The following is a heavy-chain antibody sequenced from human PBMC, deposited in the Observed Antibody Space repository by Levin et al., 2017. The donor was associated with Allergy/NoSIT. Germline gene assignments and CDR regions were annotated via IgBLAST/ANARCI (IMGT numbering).Heavy chain of an antibody. V-gene: IGHV1-46*01. J-gene: IGHJ4*02. Sequence: GESLKISCKASGYTFTSYYMHWVRQAPGQGLEWMGIINPSGGSTSYAQQFQGRVTMTRDTSTSTVYMELSSLRSEDTAGYYCARGGSITIFGVVIPAGFDYWGQGTLVTVSS. D-gene: IGHD3-3*01. CDR3: ARGGSITIFGVVIPAGFDY. CDR1: GYTFTSYY. CDR2: INPSGGST.